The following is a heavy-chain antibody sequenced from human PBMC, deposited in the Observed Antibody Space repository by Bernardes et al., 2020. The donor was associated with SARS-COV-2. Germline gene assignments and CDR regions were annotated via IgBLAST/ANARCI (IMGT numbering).Heavy chain of an antibody. Sequence: SVTLSLTCTVSGGFISSHYWSWIRQPPGKGLEWIGYIYYSGSTNYNPSLKSRVTISVDTSKNQFSLKLSSVTAADTAVYYCARSPYYDFWSGYSNWFDPWGQGTLVTVSS. CDR3: ARSPYYDFWSGYSNWFDP. CDR1: GGFISSHY. D-gene: IGHD3-3*01. J-gene: IGHJ5*02. V-gene: IGHV4-59*11. CDR2: IYYSGST.